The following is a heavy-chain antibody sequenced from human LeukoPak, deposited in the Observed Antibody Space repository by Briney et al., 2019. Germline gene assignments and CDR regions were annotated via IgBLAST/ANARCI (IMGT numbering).Heavy chain of an antibody. Sequence: SVKVSCEASGGTFSSYAISWVRQAPGQGLEWMGGIIPIFGTANYAQKFQGRVTITADESTSTAYMELSSLRSEDTAVYYCARALLRVVAATPDAFDIWGQGTMVTVSS. D-gene: IGHD2-15*01. CDR2: IIPIFGTA. V-gene: IGHV1-69*13. CDR3: ARALLRVVAATPDAFDI. CDR1: GGTFSSYA. J-gene: IGHJ3*02.